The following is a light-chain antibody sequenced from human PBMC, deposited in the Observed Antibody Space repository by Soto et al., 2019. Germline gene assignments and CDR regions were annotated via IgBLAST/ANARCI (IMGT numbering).Light chain of an antibody. J-gene: IGKJ4*01. Sequence: EIVLTQSPATLSLSPGERATLSCRASQSVSSYLAWYQQKPGQAPRLLIYDASNRATGIPARFSGSGSGTDFTLTISSLEPEDFAVYCCQQRSNWPRYPLTFGGGTKVEIK. CDR2: DAS. V-gene: IGKV3-11*01. CDR3: QQRSNWPRYPLT. CDR1: QSVSSY.